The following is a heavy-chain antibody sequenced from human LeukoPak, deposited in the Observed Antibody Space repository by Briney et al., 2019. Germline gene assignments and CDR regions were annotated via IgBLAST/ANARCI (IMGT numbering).Heavy chain of an antibody. D-gene: IGHD4-17*01. Sequence: EASVKVSCKSSGYTFTGYYMHWVRQAPGQGLEWMGWINPNSGGTNYAQKFQGRVTMTRDTSISTAYMELSRLRSDDTAVYYCAKDYGDFLRPLYYFDYWGQGTLVTVSS. CDR3: AKDYGDFLRPLYYFDY. V-gene: IGHV1-2*02. CDR1: GYTFTGYY. CDR2: INPNSGGT. J-gene: IGHJ4*02.